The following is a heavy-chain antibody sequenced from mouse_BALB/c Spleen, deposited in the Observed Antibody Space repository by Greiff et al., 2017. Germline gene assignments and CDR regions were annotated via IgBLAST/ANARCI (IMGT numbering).Heavy chain of an antibody. D-gene: IGHD2-14*01. Sequence: EVHLVESGGGLVKPGGSLKLSCAASGFTFSSYAMSWVRQTPEKRLEWVASISSGGSTYYPDSVKGRFTISRDNARNILYLQMSSLRSEDTAMYYCARGPYYRYDGAMDYWGQGTSVTVSS. CDR3: ARGPYYRYDGAMDY. V-gene: IGHV5-6-5*01. J-gene: IGHJ4*01. CDR1: GFTFSSYA. CDR2: ISSGGST.